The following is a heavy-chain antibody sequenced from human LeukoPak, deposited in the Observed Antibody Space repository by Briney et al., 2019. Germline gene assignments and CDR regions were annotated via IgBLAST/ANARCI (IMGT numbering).Heavy chain of an antibody. J-gene: IGHJ4*02. D-gene: IGHD3-10*01. CDR1: GYTFTGYY. Sequence: ASVKVSCKASGYTFTGYYMHWVRQAPGQGLEWMGWINPNSGGTNYAQKCQGRVTMTRDTSISTAYMELSRLRSDDTAVYYCARGLWSMVRGVTLGAYYFDYWGQGTLVTVSS. CDR2: INPNSGGT. V-gene: IGHV1-2*02. CDR3: ARGLWSMVRGVTLGAYYFDY.